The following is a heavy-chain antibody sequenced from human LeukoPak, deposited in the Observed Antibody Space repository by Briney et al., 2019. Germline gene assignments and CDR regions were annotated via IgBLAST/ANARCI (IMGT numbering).Heavy chain of an antibody. CDR2: IYNDGST. J-gene: IGHJ4*02. CDR1: GFTVSSHY. V-gene: IGHV3-66*02. Sequence: PGGSLRLSCAASGFTVSSHYMTWVRQAPGKGLEWVSVIYNDGSTYYADSGKGRFTISRDNSKNTLYLQMNSLRPEDTAVYYCARLPIYWGQGTLVTVSS. CDR3: ARLPIY.